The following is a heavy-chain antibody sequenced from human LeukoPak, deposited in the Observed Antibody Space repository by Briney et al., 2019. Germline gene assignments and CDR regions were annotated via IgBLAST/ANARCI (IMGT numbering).Heavy chain of an antibody. Sequence: ASEKVSCKASRDTFTRDGISGVRQAPGQGREWMGWVSAYNGNTNYAQKLQGIVTMSPDTSPSTASMELRSLRSEGTAPCYCARIYYSSPSSYYFDYWSQGTLVTVSS. D-gene: IGHD6-13*01. CDR2: VSAYNGNT. V-gene: IGHV1-18*01. CDR3: ARIYYSSPSSYYFDY. CDR1: RDTFTRDG. J-gene: IGHJ4*02.